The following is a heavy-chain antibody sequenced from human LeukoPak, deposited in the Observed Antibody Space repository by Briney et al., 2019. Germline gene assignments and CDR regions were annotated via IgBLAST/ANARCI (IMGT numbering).Heavy chain of an antibody. CDR2: IYYSGSI. CDR3: ARGRTTSIILRADI. CDR1: GGSISISNW. V-gene: IGHV4-4*02. J-gene: IGHJ3*02. Sequence: PSGTLSLTCAVSGGSISISNWWSWVRQPPGKGLGWIGSIYYSGSIYYNPSVKSRVTISVDTSKNQSSLKLSSVTAADTAVYYCARGRTTSIILRADIWGQGTMVTVSS. D-gene: IGHD3-3*01.